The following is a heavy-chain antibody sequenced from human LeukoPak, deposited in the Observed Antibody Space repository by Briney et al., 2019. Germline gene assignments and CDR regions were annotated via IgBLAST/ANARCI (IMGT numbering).Heavy chain of an antibody. CDR2: IYYSGST. CDR3: ATTLYCSSTSCYPDAFDI. CDR1: GGSISSSSYY. J-gene: IGHJ3*02. D-gene: IGHD2-2*01. Sequence: SETLSLTCTVSGGSISSSSYYWGWLRQPPGKGLEWIGSIYYSGSTYYNPSLKSRVSISVDTSKNQFSLKLSSVTAADTAVYYCATTLYCSSTSCYPDAFDIWGQGTMVTVSS. V-gene: IGHV4-39*01.